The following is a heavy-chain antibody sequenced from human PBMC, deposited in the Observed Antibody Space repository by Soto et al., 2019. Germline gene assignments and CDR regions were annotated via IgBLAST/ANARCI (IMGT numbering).Heavy chain of an antibody. CDR2: IYNSGIT. CDR3: ARGVTVFGLVSRFWFDP. CDR1: GGSISSGDYS. V-gene: IGHV4-30-4*01. J-gene: IGHJ5*02. D-gene: IGHD3-3*01. Sequence: SETLSLTCTVSGGSISSGDYSWSWVRQSPGKGLEWIGHIYNSGITYYNHSLKSRVVISIDTSRNQFSLRLNSLTAADRAVYFCARGVTVFGLVSRFWFDPWGQGTVVTVSS.